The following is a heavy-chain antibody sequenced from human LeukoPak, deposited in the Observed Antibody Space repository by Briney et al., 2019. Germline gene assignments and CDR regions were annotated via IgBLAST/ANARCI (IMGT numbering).Heavy chain of an antibody. J-gene: IGHJ5*02. D-gene: IGHD2-2*01. CDR2: IYHSGST. V-gene: IGHV4-38-2*01. Sequence: SETLSLTCAVSGYSISSGYYWGWIRQPPGKGLEWIGSIYHSGSTYYNPSLKSRVTISVDTSKNQFSLKLSSVTAADTAVYYCARVIGYCSSTSCYWFDPWGHGTLVTVSS. CDR3: ARVIGYCSSTSCYWFDP. CDR1: GYSISSGYY.